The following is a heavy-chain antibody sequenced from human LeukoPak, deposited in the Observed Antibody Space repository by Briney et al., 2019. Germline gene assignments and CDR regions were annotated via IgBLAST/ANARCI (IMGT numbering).Heavy chain of an antibody. D-gene: IGHD1-26*01. CDR1: GFTFSGYW. V-gene: IGHV3-30*02. J-gene: IGHJ4*02. Sequence: GGSLRLSCAASGFTFSGYWMHWVRQAPGKGLEWVAFIRYDGSNKYYADSVKGRFTISRDNSKNTLYLQMNSLRAEDTAVYYCAKDGVGATWGGWDYWGQGTLVTVSS. CDR2: IRYDGSNK. CDR3: AKDGVGATWGGWDY.